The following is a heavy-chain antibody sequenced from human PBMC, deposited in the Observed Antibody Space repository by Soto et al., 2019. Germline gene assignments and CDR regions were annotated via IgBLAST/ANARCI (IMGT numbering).Heavy chain of an antibody. CDR3: ARGSIYFDP. Sequence: PSETLSLTCTVSGGSISSYYWSWIRQPPGKGLEWIGYIYYSGSTNYNPSLKSRVTISVDTSKNQFSLKLSSVTAADTAVYYCARGSIYFDPWGQGTLVTVSS. J-gene: IGHJ5*02. CDR2: IYYSGST. CDR1: GGSISSYY. V-gene: IGHV4-59*01.